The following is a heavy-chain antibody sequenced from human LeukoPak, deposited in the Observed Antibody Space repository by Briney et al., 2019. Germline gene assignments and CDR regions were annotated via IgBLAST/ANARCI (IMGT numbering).Heavy chain of an antibody. J-gene: IGHJ3*02. D-gene: IGHD3-22*01. CDR1: GGSISSGSYY. CDR3: ARRRRYYYDSSGRKFPGRYAFDI. Sequence: SEALSLTCTVSGGSISSGSYYWSWIRQPAGKGLEWIGRIYTSGSTNYNPSLESRVTISVDTSKNQFSLKLSSVTAADTAVYYCARRRRYYYDSSGRKFPGRYAFDIWGQGTMVTVSS. V-gene: IGHV4-61*02. CDR2: IYTSGST.